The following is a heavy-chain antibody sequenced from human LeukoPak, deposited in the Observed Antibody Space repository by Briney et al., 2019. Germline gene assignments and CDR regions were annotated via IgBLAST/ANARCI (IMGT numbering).Heavy chain of an antibody. J-gene: IGHJ4*02. CDR1: GDSINSGDYS. Sequence: SQTLSLTCAVSGDSINSGDYSWSWIRQPPGKGLEWIGYVHYSGSTNYNPSLKSRVTISVDTSKSQFSLKLSSATAADTAVYYCATGRSIRYFDYWGQGTLLTVSS. D-gene: IGHD3-9*01. CDR2: VHYSGST. CDR3: ATGRSIRYFDY. V-gene: IGHV4-30-4*07.